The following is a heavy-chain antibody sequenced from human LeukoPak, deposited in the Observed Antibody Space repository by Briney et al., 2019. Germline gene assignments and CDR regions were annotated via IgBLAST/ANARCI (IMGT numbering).Heavy chain of an antibody. Sequence: GGSLRLSCAASRFAFHNYAMTWIRQAPERGLEGVSSISVDGGDIKYTDSAKGRFTISRDNSKGTLYLQMDSLRVEDTAVYYCGKDPNGHFIGAFDFWGQGTMVIVSS. CDR2: ISVDGGDI. CDR1: RFAFHNYA. CDR3: GKDPNGHFIGAFDF. V-gene: IGHV3-23*01. D-gene: IGHD4-17*01. J-gene: IGHJ3*01.